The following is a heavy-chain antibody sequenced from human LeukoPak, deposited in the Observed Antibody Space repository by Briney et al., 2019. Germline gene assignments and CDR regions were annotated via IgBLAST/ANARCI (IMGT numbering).Heavy chain of an antibody. Sequence: GASVKVSCKAFGYTFTINYMHWVRQAPGQGPEWMGVISPSGGSTTYAQKFQGRVTLTRDMSTSTDYLELSSLTSDDTAIYYCARDIREVIWFGELTAFDYWGQGTLVTVSS. CDR3: ARDIREVIWFGELTAFDY. V-gene: IGHV1-46*01. CDR1: GYTFTINY. CDR2: ISPSGGST. J-gene: IGHJ4*02. D-gene: IGHD3-10*01.